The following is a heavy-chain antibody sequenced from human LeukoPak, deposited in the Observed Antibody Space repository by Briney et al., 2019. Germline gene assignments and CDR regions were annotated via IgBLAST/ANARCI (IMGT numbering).Heavy chain of an antibody. D-gene: IGHD1-26*01. CDR2: ISYDGSSK. CDR3: ARDWDNYFDY. CDR1: GFTFSDYS. J-gene: IGHJ4*02. Sequence: PGGSLRLSCAASGFTFSDYSMNWVRQAPGKGLEWVAVISYDGSSKYYADSVKGRFTISRDNSKNTLYLQMNSLRAEDTAVYYCARDWDNYFDYWGQGTLVTVSS. V-gene: IGHV3-30*03.